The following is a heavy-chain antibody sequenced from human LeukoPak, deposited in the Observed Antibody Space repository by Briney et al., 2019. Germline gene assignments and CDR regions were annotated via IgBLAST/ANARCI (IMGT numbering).Heavy chain of an antibody. CDR2: INPNSGGT. Sequence: ASVKVSCKASGYTFTSYGISWVRQAPGQGLEWMGWINPNSGGTNYAQKFQGRVTMTRDTSISTAYMELSRLRSDDTAVYYCASSPAAAGTCDYWGQGTLVTVSS. CDR1: GYTFTSYG. D-gene: IGHD6-13*01. V-gene: IGHV1-2*02. J-gene: IGHJ4*02. CDR3: ASSPAAAGTCDY.